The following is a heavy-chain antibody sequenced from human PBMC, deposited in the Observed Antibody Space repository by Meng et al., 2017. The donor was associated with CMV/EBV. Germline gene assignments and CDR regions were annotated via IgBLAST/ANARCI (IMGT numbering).Heavy chain of an antibody. D-gene: IGHD6-19*01. CDR3: ARRGSSGWPYYYGMDV. CDR2: MNPNSGNT. CDR1: GYTFTSYD. V-gene: IGHV1-8*03. J-gene: IGHJ6*02. Sequence: ASVKVSCKASGYTFTSYDINWVRQATGQGLEWMGWMNPNSGNTGYAQKFQGRVTITRNTSISTAYMELSSLRSDDTAVYYCARRGSSGWPYYYGMDVWGQGTTVTVSS.